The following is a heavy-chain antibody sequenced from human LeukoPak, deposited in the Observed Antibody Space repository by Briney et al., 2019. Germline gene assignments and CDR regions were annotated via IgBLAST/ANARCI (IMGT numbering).Heavy chain of an antibody. Sequence: PGGPLTLPCALSGFTDSSNYMSWLRQAPGKGLEGVANMYRGGNKYQADSVKGPFTISRDNSKNPLYSQKKRSKAEDPAVYLLARQDCSITSCNGAFDIWGQGTMVTVSS. CDR2: MYRGGNK. V-gene: IGHV3-53*01. CDR3: ARQDCSITSCNGAFDI. CDR1: GFTDSSNY. J-gene: IGHJ3*02. D-gene: IGHD2-2*01.